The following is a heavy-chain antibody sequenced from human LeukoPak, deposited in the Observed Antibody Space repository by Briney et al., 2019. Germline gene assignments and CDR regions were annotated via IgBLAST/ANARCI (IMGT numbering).Heavy chain of an antibody. V-gene: IGHV3-7*01. CDR2: IKQDGSEK. CDR3: ARVHDILTGHYIEGFDY. CDR1: GFTFSSYW. D-gene: IGHD3-9*01. J-gene: IGHJ4*02. Sequence: GGSLRLSCAASGFTFSSYWMSWVRQAPGKGLEWVANIKQDGSEKYYVDSVKGRFTISRDNAKNSLYLQMNSLRAEDTAVYYRARVHDILTGHYIEGFDYWGQGTLVTVSS.